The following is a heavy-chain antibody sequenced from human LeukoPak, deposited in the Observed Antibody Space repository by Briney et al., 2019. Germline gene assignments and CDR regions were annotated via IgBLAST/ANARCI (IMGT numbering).Heavy chain of an antibody. V-gene: IGHV4-39*01. CDR1: GGSIRSSYYY. Sequence: PSETLSLTCTVSGGSIRSSYYYWGWIRQPPGKGLEWIGSIYDSGSTYYNPSLKSRVTISVDTSKNQFSLKLNSLTAADTAVYYCARGLLFLEWLFALKETDAFDIWGQGTMVTVSS. CDR2: IYDSGST. D-gene: IGHD3-3*01. CDR3: ARGLLFLEWLFALKETDAFDI. J-gene: IGHJ3*02.